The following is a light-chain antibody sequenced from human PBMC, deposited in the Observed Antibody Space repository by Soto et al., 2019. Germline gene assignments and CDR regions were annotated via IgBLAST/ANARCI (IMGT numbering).Light chain of an antibody. CDR1: QSISTY. CDR3: QQCYGPPRT. J-gene: IGKJ1*01. Sequence: DIQMTQSPFTLSASVGDRVTITCRPSQSISTYLNWYQQKLGKAPTLLIYAASSLQSGVPSRFRGGGSGTDFTLTISSLQPEDFATYVCQQCYGPPRTFGQGTKV. V-gene: IGKV1-39*01. CDR2: AAS.